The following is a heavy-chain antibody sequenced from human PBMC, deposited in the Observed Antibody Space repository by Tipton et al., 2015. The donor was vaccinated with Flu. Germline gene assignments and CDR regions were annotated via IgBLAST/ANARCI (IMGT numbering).Heavy chain of an antibody. CDR2: IYYSGGT. J-gene: IGHJ4*01. V-gene: IGHV4-39*07. CDR3: ARGPEQWLVNPHYFDY. CDR1: GGSITSSSYY. D-gene: IGHD6-19*01. Sequence: TLSLTCTVSGGSITSSSYYWGWIRQPPGKGLEWIGSIYYSGGTYYNPSLKSRVTISVDTSKSQFSLKLSSVTAADTAVYYCARGPEQWLVNPHYFDYWGHGTLVTVSS.